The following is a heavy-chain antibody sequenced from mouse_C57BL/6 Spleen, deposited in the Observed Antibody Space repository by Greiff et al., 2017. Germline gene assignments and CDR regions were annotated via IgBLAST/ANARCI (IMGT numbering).Heavy chain of an antibody. CDR1: GYAFTTYL. D-gene: IGHD1-1*01. CDR3: SRSNSGSSTGCAY. CDR2: INPGSGGT. V-gene: IGHV1-54*01. Sequence: QVQLQQSGAELVRPGTSVKVSCKASGYAFTTYLIEWVKQRPGQGLEWIGVINPGSGGTKYNEKFKGKATLTADKSSSTADMQLSSLTSEDSAVYFCSRSNSGSSTGCAYWGQGTLVTVSA. J-gene: IGHJ3*01.